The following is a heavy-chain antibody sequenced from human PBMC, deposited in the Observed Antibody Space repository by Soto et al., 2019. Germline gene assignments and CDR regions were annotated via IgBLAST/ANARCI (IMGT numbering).Heavy chain of an antibody. D-gene: IGHD2-2*01. CDR3: ARVPKDIVVVPAAWGDGYFDY. J-gene: IGHJ4*02. Sequence: QVQLVESGGGVVQPGRSLRLSCAASGFTFSSYAMHWVRQAPGKGLEWVAVISYDGSNKYYADSVKGRFNISRDNSKNTLYLQMNSLRAEDTAVYYCARVPKDIVVVPAAWGDGYFDYWGQGTLVTVSS. CDR2: ISYDGSNK. V-gene: IGHV3-30-3*01. CDR1: GFTFSSYA.